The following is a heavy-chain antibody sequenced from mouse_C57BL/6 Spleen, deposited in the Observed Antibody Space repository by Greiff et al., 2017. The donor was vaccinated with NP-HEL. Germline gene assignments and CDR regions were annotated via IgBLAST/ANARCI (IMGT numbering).Heavy chain of an antibody. CDR2: IDPSDSYT. D-gene: IGHD4-1*01. CDR3: ARSQTGTDY. Sequence: VQLQQPGAELVMPGASVKLSCKASGYTFTSYWMHWVKQRPGQGLEWIGEIDPSDSYTNYNQKFKGKSTLTVDKSSSTAYMQLSSLTSEDSAVYYCARSQTGTDYWGQGTTLTVSS. J-gene: IGHJ2*01. V-gene: IGHV1-69*01. CDR1: GYTFTSYW.